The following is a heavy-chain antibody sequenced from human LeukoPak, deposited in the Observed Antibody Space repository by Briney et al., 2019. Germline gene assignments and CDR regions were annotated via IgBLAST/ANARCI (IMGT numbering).Heavy chain of an antibody. D-gene: IGHD2-21*02. V-gene: IGHV4-59*08. J-gene: IGHJ4*02. CDR2: IYYSGST. CDR1: GGSISSYY. CDR3: ARRYCGGDCYSDY. Sequence: PSETLSLTCTVSGGSISSYYWSWIRQPPGKGLEWIGYIYYSGSTNYNPSLKSRVTISVETSKNQFSLKLSSVTAADTAVYYCARRYCGGDCYSDYWGQGTLVTVSS.